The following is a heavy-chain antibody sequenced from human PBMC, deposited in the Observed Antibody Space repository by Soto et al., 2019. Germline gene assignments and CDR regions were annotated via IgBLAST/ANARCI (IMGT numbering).Heavy chain of an antibody. D-gene: IGHD5-12*01. Sequence: EVQLVESGGGLVKPGGSLRLSCAASGFTFSSYSMNWVRQAPGKGLEWVSSISSRTSYIYYADSVKGRFTISRDNAKNSLYLQMNSLRAEDTAVYYCARDRRDGYNFDFWGQGTLVTVSS. CDR2: ISSRTSYI. CDR1: GFTFSSYS. CDR3: ARDRRDGYNFDF. J-gene: IGHJ5*01. V-gene: IGHV3-21*01.